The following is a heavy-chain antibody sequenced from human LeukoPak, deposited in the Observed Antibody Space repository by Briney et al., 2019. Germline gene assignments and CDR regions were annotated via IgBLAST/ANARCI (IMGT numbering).Heavy chain of an antibody. Sequence: GGSLRLSCAASGFTFSDAWMSWVRQAPGKGLEWVGRIKGKTDGGTTDYAAPVKGRFTISRGDSKNTLYLQMNRLKIDDTAVYYCTTELWFDPWGQGTLVTVSS. V-gene: IGHV3-15*01. J-gene: IGHJ5*02. CDR2: IKGKTDGGTT. CDR3: TTELWFDP. CDR1: GFTFSDAW.